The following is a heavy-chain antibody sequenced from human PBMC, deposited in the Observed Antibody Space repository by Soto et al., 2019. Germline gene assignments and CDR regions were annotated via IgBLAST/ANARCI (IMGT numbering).Heavy chain of an antibody. CDR3: AKATATGGGAFEI. D-gene: IGHD2-8*02. J-gene: IGHJ3*02. Sequence: GGSLRLSCAASGFTFSGSAMHWVRQASGKGLEWVGRIRSKANSYATAYAASVKGRFTISRDDSKNTAYLQMNSLKTEDTAVYYCAKATATGGGAFEIYGQGTLVTVSS. CDR2: IRSKANSYAT. CDR1: GFTFSGSA. V-gene: IGHV3-73*01.